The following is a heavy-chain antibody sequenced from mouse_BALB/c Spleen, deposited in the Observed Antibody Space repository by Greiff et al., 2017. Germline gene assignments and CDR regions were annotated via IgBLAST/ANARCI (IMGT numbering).Heavy chain of an antibody. Sequence: VQLQQPGAELVKPGASVKMSCKASGYTFTSYWMHWVKQRPGQGLEWIGTIDPSDSYTSYNQKFKGKATLTVDTSSSTAYMQLSSLTSEDSAVYYCTRDGYDSGTYAMDYWGQGTSVTVSS. CDR3: TRDGYDSGTYAMDY. D-gene: IGHD2-2*01. CDR1: GYTFTSYW. J-gene: IGHJ4*01. V-gene: IGHV1S127*01. CDR2: IDPSDSYT.